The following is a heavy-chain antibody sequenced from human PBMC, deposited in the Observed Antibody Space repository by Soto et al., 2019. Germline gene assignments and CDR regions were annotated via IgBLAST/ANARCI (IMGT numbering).Heavy chain of an antibody. CDR3: ATSGLRSTGYAFDI. J-gene: IGHJ3*02. CDR1: GFTFSSYS. V-gene: IGHV3-21*01. CDR2: ITSSSTYI. D-gene: IGHD2-21*02. Sequence: EVQLVESGGGLIKPGGSLRLSCAASGFTFSSYSMNWVRQAPGKGLEWVSSITSSSTYIKYADSVKGRFTISRDNAKNSVDLEMNSPRAEDTAVYYWATSGLRSTGYAFDIWGQGTMVTVSS.